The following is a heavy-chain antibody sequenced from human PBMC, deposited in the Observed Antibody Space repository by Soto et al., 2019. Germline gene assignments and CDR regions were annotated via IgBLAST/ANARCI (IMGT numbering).Heavy chain of an antibody. D-gene: IGHD2-15*01. J-gene: IGHJ3*02. CDR3: ARGGGYCSGGSCYWESFDI. Sequence: SVKVSCKASGGTFSSYAISWVRQAPGQGLEWMGGIIPIFGTANYAQKFQGRVTITADESTSTAYMELSSLRSEDTAVYYCARGGGYCSGGSCYWESFDIWGQGTMVTVSS. CDR2: IIPIFGTA. CDR1: GGTFSSYA. V-gene: IGHV1-69*13.